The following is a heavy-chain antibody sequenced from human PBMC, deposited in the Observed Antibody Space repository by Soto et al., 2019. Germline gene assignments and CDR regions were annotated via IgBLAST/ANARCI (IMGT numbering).Heavy chain of an antibody. Sequence: QVPLVESGGGVVQPGGSLRLSCAAAGFTFSSDAMHWVRQAPGKGLEWVDDITYDCLDKFKSDAESVEGHCTITRDNSKSMLYLEMNSLRLEGTAVYYGVKDRGGCWTFDSWGQGTLVTVSS. V-gene: IGHV3-30*04. D-gene: IGHD2-15*01. CDR2: ITYDCLDKFK. CDR3: VKDRGGCWTFDS. CDR1: GFTFSSDA. J-gene: IGHJ4*02.